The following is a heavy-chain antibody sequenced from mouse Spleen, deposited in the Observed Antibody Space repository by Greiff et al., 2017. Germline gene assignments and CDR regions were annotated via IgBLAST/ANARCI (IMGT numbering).Heavy chain of an antibody. CDR3: ARRGGYYFDY. J-gene: IGHJ2*01. V-gene: IGHV5-12*02. CDR1: GFTFSDYY. Sequence: EVQRVESGGGLVQPGGSLKLSCATSGFTFSDYYMYWVRQTPEKRLEWVAYISNGGGSTYYPDTVKGRFTISRDNAKNTLYLQMSRLKSEDTAMYYCARRGGYYFDYWGQGTTLTVSS. CDR2: ISNGGGST.